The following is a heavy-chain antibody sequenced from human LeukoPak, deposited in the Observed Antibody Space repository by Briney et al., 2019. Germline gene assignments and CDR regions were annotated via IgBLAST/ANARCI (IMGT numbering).Heavy chain of an antibody. CDR3: ARPYCSSTSCYMGEDAFDI. J-gene: IGHJ3*02. V-gene: IGHV3-11*01. CDR2: ISSSGSTI. Sequence: GGSLRLSCAASGFTFSDYYMSWIRQAPGKGLEWVSYISSSGSTIYYADSVKGRFTISRDNAKNSLYLQMNSLRAEDTAVYYCARPYCSSTSCYMGEDAFDIWGQGTMVTVSS. CDR1: GFTFSDYY. D-gene: IGHD2-2*02.